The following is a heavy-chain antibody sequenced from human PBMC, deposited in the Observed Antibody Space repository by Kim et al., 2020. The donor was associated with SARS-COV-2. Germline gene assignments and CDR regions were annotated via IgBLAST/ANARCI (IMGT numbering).Heavy chain of an antibody. CDR1: GFTFSDSA. Sequence: GGSLRLSCAASGFTFSDSAMHWVRQASGKGLEWVGRIRSKANSYATAYAASVKGRFTISRDDSKNTAYLQMNSLKTEDTAVYYCTGEQLYYYYGMDVWGQGTTVTVSS. CDR3: TGEQLYYYYGMDV. V-gene: IGHV3-73*01. J-gene: IGHJ6*02. CDR2: IRSKANSYAT. D-gene: IGHD1-26*01.